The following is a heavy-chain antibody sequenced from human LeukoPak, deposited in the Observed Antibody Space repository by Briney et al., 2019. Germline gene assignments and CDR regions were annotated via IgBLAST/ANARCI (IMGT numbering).Heavy chain of an antibody. D-gene: IGHD5-24*01. CDR2: IYSGGST. CDR3: ARMRWLQLNY. Sequence: PGGSLRLSCAASGFSVSNNYMSWVRQAPGKGLEWASVIYSGGSTFYADSVKGRFTISRDNSKNTLYLQMNSLRAEDTAVYYCARMRWLQLNYWGQGTLVTVSS. V-gene: IGHV3-66*01. CDR1: GFSVSNNY. J-gene: IGHJ4*02.